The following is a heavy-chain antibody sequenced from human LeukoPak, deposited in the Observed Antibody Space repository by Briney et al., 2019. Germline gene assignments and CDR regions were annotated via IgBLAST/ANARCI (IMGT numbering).Heavy chain of an antibody. CDR2: ISYDGSNK. Sequence: GGSLRLSCAASGFTFNDYAMHWVRQAPGKGLEWVAVISYDGSNKYYADSVKGRFTISRDNSKNTLYLQMNSLRAEDTAVYYCARKTIRFLEWSLDYWGQGTLVTVSS. CDR1: GFTFNDYA. CDR3: ARKTIRFLEWSLDY. V-gene: IGHV3-30-3*01. D-gene: IGHD3-3*01. J-gene: IGHJ4*02.